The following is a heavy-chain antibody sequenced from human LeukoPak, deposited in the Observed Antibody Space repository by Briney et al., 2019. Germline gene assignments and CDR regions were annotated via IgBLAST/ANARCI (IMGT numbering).Heavy chain of an antibody. D-gene: IGHD3-3*01. CDR2: FDPEDGET. Sequence: ASVKVSCKVSGAILIELSIHWVRQAPGKGLEWMGGFDPEDGETIYVQKFQGRVTMTEDTSTDTAYMELSSLRSEDTAVYYCARTPPNYDFWSGYPDYWGQGTLVTVSS. CDR1: GAILIELS. V-gene: IGHV1-24*01. CDR3: ARTPPNYDFWSGYPDY. J-gene: IGHJ4*02.